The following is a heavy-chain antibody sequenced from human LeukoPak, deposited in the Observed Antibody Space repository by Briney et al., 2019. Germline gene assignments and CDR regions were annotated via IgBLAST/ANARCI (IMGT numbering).Heavy chain of an antibody. Sequence: SQTLSLTCTVSGGSISSGSYYWSWIRQPAGKGLEWIGRIYTSGSTNHNPSLKSRVTISVDTSKNQFSLKLSSVTAADTAVYYCARGGRYYYPNWFDPWGQGTLVTVSS. CDR3: ARGGRYYYPNWFDP. D-gene: IGHD3-10*01. V-gene: IGHV4-61*02. CDR2: IYTSGST. CDR1: GGSISSGSYY. J-gene: IGHJ5*02.